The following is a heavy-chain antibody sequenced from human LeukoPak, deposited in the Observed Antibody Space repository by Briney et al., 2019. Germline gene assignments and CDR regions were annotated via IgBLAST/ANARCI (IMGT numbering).Heavy chain of an antibody. CDR3: ARRAVDCSGGSCYRHAGRYYYYYMDV. CDR2: INHSGST. Sequence: GSLRLSCAASGFTFSSYWMTWVRQAPGKGLEWIGEINHSGSTNYNPSLKSRVTISVDTSKNQFSLKLSSVTAADTAVYYCARRAVDCSGGSCYRHAGRYYYYYMDVWGKGTTVTVSS. J-gene: IGHJ6*03. CDR1: GFTFSSYW. D-gene: IGHD2-15*01. V-gene: IGHV4-34*01.